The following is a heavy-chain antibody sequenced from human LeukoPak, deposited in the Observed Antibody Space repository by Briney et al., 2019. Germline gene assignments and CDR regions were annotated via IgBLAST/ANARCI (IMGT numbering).Heavy chain of an antibody. CDR1: GLSFTTYW. J-gene: IGHJ4*02. CDR2: ISGSGGST. Sequence: SGGSLRLSCAASGLSFTTYWMSWVRQAPGKGLEWVSAISGSGGSTYYADSVKGRFTISRDNSKNTLYLQTNSLRAEDTAVYYCAKAPVTTCSGAYCYPFDYWGQGTLVTVSS. V-gene: IGHV3-23*01. D-gene: IGHD2-15*01. CDR3: AKAPVTTCSGAYCYPFDY.